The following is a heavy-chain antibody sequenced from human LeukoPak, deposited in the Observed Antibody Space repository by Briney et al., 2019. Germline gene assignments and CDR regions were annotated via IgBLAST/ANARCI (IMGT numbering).Heavy chain of an antibody. Sequence: ASVKVSCKASGYTFTGYYMHWVRQAPGQGPEWMGWINPNSGGTNYAQKFQGRVTMTRDTFISTAYMELSRLRSDDTAVYYCARAIVVVITDRYDAFDIWGQGTMVTVSS. CDR1: GYTFTGYY. J-gene: IGHJ3*02. CDR2: INPNSGGT. CDR3: ARAIVVVITDRYDAFDI. V-gene: IGHV1-2*02. D-gene: IGHD3-22*01.